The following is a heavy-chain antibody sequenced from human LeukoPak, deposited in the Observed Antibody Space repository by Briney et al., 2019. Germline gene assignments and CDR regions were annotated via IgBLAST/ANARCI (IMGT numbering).Heavy chain of an antibody. Sequence: SETLSLTCAVYGGSFSGYYWSWIRQPPGKGLEWIGEINHSGSTNYNPSLKSRVTISVDTSKNQFSLKLSSVTAADTAVYYCARELWTNWFDPWGQGTLVTVSS. CDR2: INHSGST. CDR1: GGSFSGYY. J-gene: IGHJ5*02. D-gene: IGHD1-26*01. CDR3: ARELWTNWFDP. V-gene: IGHV4-34*01.